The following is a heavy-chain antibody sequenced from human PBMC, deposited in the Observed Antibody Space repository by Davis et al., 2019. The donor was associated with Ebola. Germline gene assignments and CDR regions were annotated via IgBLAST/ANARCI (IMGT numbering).Heavy chain of an antibody. J-gene: IGHJ5*02. D-gene: IGHD5-18*01. CDR2: ITSNGYI. CDR3: ASGLRGYSYGNWFDT. V-gene: IGHV3-21*01. Sequence: GESLKISCAASGFIFSSYSMNWVRQAPGKGLEWVSSITSNGYIYYADSVKGRFTISRDNAKSSLYLQMNSLRAEDTAVYYCASGLRGYSYGNWFDTWGQGTLVTVSS. CDR1: GFIFSSYS.